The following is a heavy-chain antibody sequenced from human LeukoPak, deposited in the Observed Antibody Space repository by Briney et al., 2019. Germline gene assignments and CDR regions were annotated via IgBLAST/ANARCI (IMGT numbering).Heavy chain of an antibody. CDR3: ARWELLDY. CDR2: IYYSGST. D-gene: IGHD1-26*01. J-gene: IGHJ4*02. V-gene: IGHV4-59*01. Sequence: SETLSLTCTVSGRSISSYYWSWIRQPPGKGLEWIGYIYYSGSTNYNPSLKSRVTISVDTSKSQFSLKLSSVTAADTAVYYWARWELLDYWGEGTLVPVPS. CDR1: GRSISSYY.